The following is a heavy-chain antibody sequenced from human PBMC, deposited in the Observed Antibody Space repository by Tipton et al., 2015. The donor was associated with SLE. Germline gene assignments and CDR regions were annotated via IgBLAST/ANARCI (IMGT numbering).Heavy chain of an antibody. J-gene: IGHJ4*02. D-gene: IGHD2/OR15-2a*01. CDR3: TRGGLLYSYDY. CDR1: GFSFSSYW. V-gene: IGHV3-74*01. Sequence: SLRLSCVASGFSFSSYWMHWGRQAPGKGLMWVSRIKSDGSSTDYADSLEGRFTISRDNAKNTLYLQMNSLRAEDTAVYYCTRGGLLYSYDYWGQGTLVTVSS. CDR2: IKSDGSST.